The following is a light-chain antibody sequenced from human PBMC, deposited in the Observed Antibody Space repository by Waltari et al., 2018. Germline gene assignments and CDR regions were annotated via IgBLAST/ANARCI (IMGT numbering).Light chain of an antibody. J-gene: IGKJ1*01. Sequence: DILMTQSPSSLSASVGDRVTITCRASQSISNCLNWYQQKPGKAPNLLIYAASSLETGVPSRFSGSGSGTDFTLTISSLKPDDFGTYYCQQSYNTPPVTFGPGTKVDIK. CDR2: AAS. CDR3: QQSYNTPPVT. CDR1: QSISNC. V-gene: IGKV1-39*01.